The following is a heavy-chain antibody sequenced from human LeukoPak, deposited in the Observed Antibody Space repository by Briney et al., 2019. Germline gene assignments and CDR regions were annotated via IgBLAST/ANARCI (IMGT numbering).Heavy chain of an antibody. J-gene: IGHJ6*04. V-gene: IGHV4-61*01. CDR2: IYYSEST. D-gene: IGHD3-10*01. CDR1: GGSVSSGSYY. Sequence: SETLSLTCTVSGGSVSSGSYYWSWIRQPPGKGLEWIGYIYYSESTNYNPSLKSRVTISVDTSKNQFSLKLSSVTAADTAVYYCARDPKAGSGSYYDVNYYGMDVWGKGTTVTVSS. CDR3: ARDPKAGSGSYYDVNYYGMDV.